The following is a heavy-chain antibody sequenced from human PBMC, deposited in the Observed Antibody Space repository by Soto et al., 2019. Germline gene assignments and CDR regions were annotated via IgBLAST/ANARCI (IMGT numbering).Heavy chain of an antibody. D-gene: IGHD2-2*01. CDR2: IHHSGSI. Sequence: PSETLSLTCAVSGYSISIGYYWGWLRQPPGKGLEWIATIHHSGSIFHNPSLKSRVTISVDTSKNQFSLKLRSVTAADTAVYYCAVGYCGSASCSREYFQHWGQGTLVTVSS. V-gene: IGHV4-38-2*01. CDR3: AVGYCGSASCSREYFQH. J-gene: IGHJ1*01. CDR1: GYSISIGYY.